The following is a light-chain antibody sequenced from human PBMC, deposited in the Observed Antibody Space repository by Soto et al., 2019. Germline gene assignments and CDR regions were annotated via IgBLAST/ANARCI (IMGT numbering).Light chain of an antibody. CDR1: QSVSSSY. CDR3: QHYGSSPFT. CDR2: GAS. V-gene: IGKV3-20*01. J-gene: IGKJ4*01. Sequence: EIVLTQSPGTLSLSPGERATLSCRASQSVSSSYLAWYQQKPGQAPRLLIYGASSRATGIPDRFSGSGSGTDFTLTISRLEPEDFAVYYCQHYGSSPFTFGAGTKVEIK.